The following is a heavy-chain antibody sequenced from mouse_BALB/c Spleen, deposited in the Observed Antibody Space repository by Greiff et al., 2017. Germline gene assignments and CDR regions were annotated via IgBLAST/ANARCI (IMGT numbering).Heavy chain of an antibody. Sequence: QVQLQQPGAELVKPGAPVKLSCKASGYTFTSYWMNWVNQRPGRGLEWIGRIDPSDSETHYNQKFKDKATLTVDKSSSTAYIQLSSLTSEDSAVYYWAIPYYGSSYRYFDVWGAGTTVTVSS. J-gene: IGHJ1*01. CDR3: AIPYYGSSYRYFDV. CDR2: IDPSDSET. D-gene: IGHD1-1*01. CDR1: GYTFTSYW. V-gene: IGHV1-69*02.